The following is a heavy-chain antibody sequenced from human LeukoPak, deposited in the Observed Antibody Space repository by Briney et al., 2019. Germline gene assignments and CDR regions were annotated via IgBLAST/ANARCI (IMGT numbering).Heavy chain of an antibody. Sequence: SGGSLRLSCAASGFTFSSYGMHWVRQAPGKGLEWVAVIWYDGSNTYYADSVKGRFTISRDNSKNTLYVQMNSLRVEDTAVYCCARDRFCSTTSCYLGFFDYWGQGTLVTVSS. CDR3: ARDRFCSTTSCYLGFFDY. CDR1: GFTFSSYG. V-gene: IGHV3-33*01. CDR2: IWYDGSNT. J-gene: IGHJ4*02. D-gene: IGHD2-2*01.